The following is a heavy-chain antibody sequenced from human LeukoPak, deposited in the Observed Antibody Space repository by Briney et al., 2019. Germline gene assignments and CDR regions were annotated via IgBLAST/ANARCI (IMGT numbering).Heavy chain of an antibody. CDR2: IYYSGNT. D-gene: IGHD6-19*01. CDR3: ARHLQAAGTVNWFDP. CDR1: GGSISSYY. J-gene: IGHJ5*02. Sequence: SETLSLTCTVSGGSISSYYWSWIRQPPGKGLEWIGYIYYSGNTNYNPSLKSRVTISVDTSKNQFSLKLSSVTAADTAVYYCARHLQAAGTVNWFDPWGQGTLVTASS. V-gene: IGHV4-59*08.